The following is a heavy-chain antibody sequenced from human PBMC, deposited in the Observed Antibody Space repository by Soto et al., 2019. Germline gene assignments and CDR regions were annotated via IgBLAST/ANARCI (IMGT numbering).Heavy chain of an antibody. CDR3: ASSGPPVGY. V-gene: IGHV1-18*01. CDR1: GYIFTSYA. J-gene: IGHJ4*02. Sequence: QVQLVQSGAEVKKPGASMKVSCNASGYIFTSYAISWVRHAPGQGLAWMGWISAYNGNTNYAQKLQGRVTMTTDTSTTTAYMELRSLRSDDSAVYYCASSGPPVGYWGQGTLVTVSS. D-gene: IGHD3-10*01. CDR2: ISAYNGNT.